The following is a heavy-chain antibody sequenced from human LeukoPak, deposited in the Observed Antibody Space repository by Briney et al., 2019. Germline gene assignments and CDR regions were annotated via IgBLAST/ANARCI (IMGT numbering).Heavy chain of an antibody. CDR1: GDSISSDTYF. CDR2: VYNSGIT. Sequence: SEILSLTCTVSGDSISSDTYFWGWIRQSPGKGLEWIGSVYNSGITYYNPSLKSRVTMSVDTSKNQFSLRLTSLTAADTAVYYCARDDSSGYYLDYWGQGTLVTVSS. D-gene: IGHD3-22*01. J-gene: IGHJ4*02. CDR3: ARDDSSGYYLDY. V-gene: IGHV4-39*07.